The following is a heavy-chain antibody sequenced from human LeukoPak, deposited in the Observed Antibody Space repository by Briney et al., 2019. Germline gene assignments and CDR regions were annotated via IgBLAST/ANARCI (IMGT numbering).Heavy chain of an antibody. CDR2: VYYSGST. CDR3: ARAQAGFSSWYHSSPLRGENWFDP. Sequence: PSETLSLTCSVSGGSIRTSSYYWGWIRQPPGKGLEWIGSVYYSGSTHYNPPLKSLLTISVDTSKNQFSLNLTSVTAADTAVYFCARAQAGFSSWYHSSPLRGENWFDPWGQGTLVTVSS. V-gene: IGHV4-39*07. D-gene: IGHD6-19*01. J-gene: IGHJ5*02. CDR1: GGSIRTSSYY.